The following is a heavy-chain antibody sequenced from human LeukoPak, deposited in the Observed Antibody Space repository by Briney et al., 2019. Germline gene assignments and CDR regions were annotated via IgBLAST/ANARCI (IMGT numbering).Heavy chain of an antibody. V-gene: IGHV1-18*01. CDR2: ISAYNGNT. D-gene: IGHD6-19*01. Sequence: ASVKLSCKAPGYTFTNYGIDWVRQAPGQGLEWMGWISAYNGNTEFAQKLQDRVTMTTDTSTSTAYMELRSLRSDDTAVYYCARSYSSGSYYFDYWGQGTLVTVSS. CDR3: ARSYSSGSYYFDY. CDR1: GYTFTNYG. J-gene: IGHJ4*02.